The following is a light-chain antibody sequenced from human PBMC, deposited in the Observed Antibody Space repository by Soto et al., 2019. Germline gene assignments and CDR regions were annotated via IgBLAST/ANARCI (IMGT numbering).Light chain of an antibody. J-gene: IGLJ2*01. Sequence: QSALTQPASVSGSPGQSITISCTGTSSDVGDYNYVSWYQQHPGKAPKLMIYEVSHRLSGVSNRFSGYKSGYTASLTISGLQDEDEADYYCSSYISNSIVVFGGGTKLTVL. CDR2: EVS. V-gene: IGLV2-14*01. CDR3: SSYISNSIVV. CDR1: SSDVGDYNY.